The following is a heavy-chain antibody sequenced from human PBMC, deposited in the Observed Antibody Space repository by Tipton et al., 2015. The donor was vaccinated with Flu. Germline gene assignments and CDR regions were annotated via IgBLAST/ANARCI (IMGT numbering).Heavy chain of an antibody. CDR1: GGSFSGYY. CDR2: INHSGGT. J-gene: IGHJ5*02. CDR3: ARHLRLIQGVIIVFDP. D-gene: IGHD3-10*01. V-gene: IGHV4-34*01. Sequence: TLSLTCAVYGGSFSGYYWSWIRQPPVKGLEWIGEINHSGGTKYNPSLKSRVTISGDTSKNQFSLKLSSVTAADTAVYYCARHLRLIQGVIIVFDPWGQGTLVTVSP.